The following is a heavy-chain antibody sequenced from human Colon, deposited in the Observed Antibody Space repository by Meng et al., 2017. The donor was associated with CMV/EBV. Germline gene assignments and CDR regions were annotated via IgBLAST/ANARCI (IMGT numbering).Heavy chain of an antibody. V-gene: IGHV3-30*18. J-gene: IGHJ4*02. D-gene: IGHD3-22*01. CDR2: IPYDGNNI. CDR1: GFTFSTFA. CDR3: AKGCGTGCYIFDH. Sequence: GGSLRLSCVASGFTFSTFAIHWVRQAPGKGLEWVAIIPYDGNNIKYGDSVKGRFTVSRDYSKTTVYLQMNSLRSEDTAVYFCAKGCGTGCYIFDHCGRGTLVTVSS.